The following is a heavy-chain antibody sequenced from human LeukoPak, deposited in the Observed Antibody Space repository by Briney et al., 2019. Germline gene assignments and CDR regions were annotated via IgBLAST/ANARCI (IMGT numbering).Heavy chain of an antibody. V-gene: IGHV1-8*02. CDR3: ARDGFTLWGDWFDP. J-gene: IGHJ5*02. CDR2: MNPNTGNT. CDR1: GYTFTGYY. D-gene: IGHD3-10*01. Sequence: GASVKVSCKASGYTFTGYYMHWVRQATGQGLEWMGWMNPNTGNTDYAQKFQGRVTMTRNTSISTAYMELSSLRSEDTAVYYCARDGFTLWGDWFDPWGQGTLVTVSS.